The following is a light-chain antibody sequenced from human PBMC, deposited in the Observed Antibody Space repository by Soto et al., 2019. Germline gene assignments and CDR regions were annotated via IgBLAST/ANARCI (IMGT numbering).Light chain of an antibody. CDR3: SSYTNINTRACV. Sequence: QSALTQPASVPGSPGQSITISCTGTSGDIGSYNRVSWYQQHPGKAPKLIIYEVTDRPSGVSNRFSGSKSGNTASLTISGLQAEDEAEYYCSSYTNINTRACVFGTGTKVTV. J-gene: IGLJ1*01. V-gene: IGLV2-14*01. CDR1: SGDIGSYNR. CDR2: EVT.